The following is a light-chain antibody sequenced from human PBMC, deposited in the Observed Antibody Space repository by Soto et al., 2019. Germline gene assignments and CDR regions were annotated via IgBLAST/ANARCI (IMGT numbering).Light chain of an antibody. V-gene: IGKV1-5*03. CDR3: QQYNSYPT. Sequence: DIQMTQSPSTLSASVGDRVTITCRASQSISSWLAWYQQKPGKAPKLLIYKASSLESGVPSRFSGSGSGTEFTLTISSLQPDDFATYYCQQYNSYPTFGQGTRLENK. CDR2: KAS. J-gene: IGKJ5*01. CDR1: QSISSW.